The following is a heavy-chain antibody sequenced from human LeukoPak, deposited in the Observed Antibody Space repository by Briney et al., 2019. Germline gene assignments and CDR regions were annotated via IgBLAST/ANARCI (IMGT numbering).Heavy chain of an antibody. V-gene: IGHV4-59*01. D-gene: IGHD2-2*01. CDR1: GGSISSYY. Sequence: PSETLSLTCTVSGGSISSYYWSWIRRPPGRGLEWIAYLSHSGSSDSNPSLTSRVTTLVDTSKNQFSLKLTSVTAADTAVYYCARARYANAWYAFDIWGHGTMVTVSS. CDR3: ARARYANAWYAFDI. J-gene: IGHJ3*02. CDR2: LSHSGSS.